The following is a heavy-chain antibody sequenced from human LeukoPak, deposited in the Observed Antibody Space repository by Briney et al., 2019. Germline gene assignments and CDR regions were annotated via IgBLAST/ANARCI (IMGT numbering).Heavy chain of an antibody. V-gene: IGHV4-39*01. CDR1: GGSISSSSYY. J-gene: IGHJ4*02. Sequence: PSETLSLTCTVSGGSISSSSYYWGWIRQPPGKGLEWIGSIYYSGSTYYNPSLKSRVTISVDTSKNQFSLKLSSVTAADTAVYYCARQRWLQLLLGWGQGTLVTVSS. CDR2: IYYSGST. D-gene: IGHD5-24*01. CDR3: ARQRWLQLLLG.